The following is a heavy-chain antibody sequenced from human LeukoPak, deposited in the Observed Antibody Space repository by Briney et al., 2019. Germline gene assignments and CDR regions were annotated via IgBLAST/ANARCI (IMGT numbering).Heavy chain of an antibody. V-gene: IGHV4-59*12. CDR2: IYYSGST. J-gene: IGHJ4*02. Sequence: PSETLSLTCTVSGGSISSYYWSWIRQPPGKGLEWIGYIYYSGSTNYNPSLKSRVTISVDTSKNQFSLKLSSVTAADTAVYYCARDLNGSGIDYWGQGTLVTVSS. CDR1: GGSISSYY. D-gene: IGHD3-10*01. CDR3: ARDLNGSGIDY.